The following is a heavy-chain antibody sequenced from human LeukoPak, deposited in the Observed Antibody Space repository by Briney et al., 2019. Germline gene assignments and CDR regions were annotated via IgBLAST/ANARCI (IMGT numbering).Heavy chain of an antibody. D-gene: IGHD6-19*01. J-gene: IGHJ2*01. CDR1: GGSISSYY. Sequence: TPSETLSLTCTVSGGSISSYYWSWIRQPPGKGLEWIGYIYYSGSTNYNPSLKSRVTISLDTSKNQFSLKLSSVTAADTAVYYCARSSSGWSHWYFDLWGRGALVTVSS. CDR2: IYYSGST. V-gene: IGHV4-59*01. CDR3: ARSSSGWSHWYFDL.